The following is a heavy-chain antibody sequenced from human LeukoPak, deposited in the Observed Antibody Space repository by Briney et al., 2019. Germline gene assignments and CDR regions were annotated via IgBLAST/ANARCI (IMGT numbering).Heavy chain of an antibody. J-gene: IGHJ3*02. D-gene: IGHD2-8*01. Sequence: GGSLRLSCATSGFTFSDYWMTWVRQAPGKGLEWVANIKQDGSEGYYVDSVKGRFTVSRDNAKSSLYLQLNSLRAEDTAIYYCAKDSFSFNGVYDGLDIWGQGTMVTVS. CDR1: GFTFSDYW. V-gene: IGHV3-7*03. CDR3: AKDSFSFNGVYDGLDI. CDR2: IKQDGSEG.